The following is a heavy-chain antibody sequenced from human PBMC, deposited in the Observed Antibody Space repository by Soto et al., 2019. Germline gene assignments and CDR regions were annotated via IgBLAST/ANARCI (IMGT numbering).Heavy chain of an antibody. V-gene: IGHV4-39*01. Sequence: SETLSLTCTVSGGSSSSSSYYWGWIRQPPGKGLEWIGSIYYSGSTYYNPSLKSRVTISVDTSKNQFSLKLSSVTAADTAVYYCAVGHTSGSYYGHALFWGQGTLVTVS. CDR1: GGSSSSSSYY. J-gene: IGHJ4*02. CDR2: IYYSGST. D-gene: IGHD1-26*01. CDR3: AVGHTSGSYYGHALF.